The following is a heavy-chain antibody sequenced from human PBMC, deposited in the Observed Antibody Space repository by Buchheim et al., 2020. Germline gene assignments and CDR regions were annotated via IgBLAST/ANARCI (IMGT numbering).Heavy chain of an antibody. CDR1: GGSFSGYY. CDR3: ARGELAYYDSSGYLPPPFDY. D-gene: IGHD3-22*01. Sequence: QVQLQQWGAGLLKPSETLSLTCAVYGGSFSGYYWSWIRQPPGKGLEWIGEINPSGSTNYNPSLKSRVTISVDTSKNQFPLKLSSVTAADTAVYYCARGELAYYDSSGYLPPPFDYWGQGTL. J-gene: IGHJ4*02. CDR2: INPSGST. V-gene: IGHV4-34*01.